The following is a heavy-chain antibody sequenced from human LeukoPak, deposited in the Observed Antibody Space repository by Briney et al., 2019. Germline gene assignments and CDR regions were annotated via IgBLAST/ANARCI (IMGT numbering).Heavy chain of an antibody. V-gene: IGHV1-69*06. Sequence: SVKVSCKASGDTFSSYAISWVRQAPGQGLEWMGGIIPSFGTANYAQKFQGRVTITADKSTSTAYMELSSLRSEDTAVYYCAREGWFGELFPPTLDYWGQGPLVTVSS. CDR2: IIPSFGTA. J-gene: IGHJ4*02. D-gene: IGHD3-10*01. CDR3: AREGWFGELFPPTLDY. CDR1: GDTFSSYA.